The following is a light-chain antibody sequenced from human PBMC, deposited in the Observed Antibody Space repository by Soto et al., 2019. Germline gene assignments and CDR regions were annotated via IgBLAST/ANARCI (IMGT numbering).Light chain of an antibody. J-gene: IGKJ1*01. V-gene: IGKV3-11*01. CDR3: QERTGWPPWT. CDR2: DAS. Sequence: EIVLTQSPATLSLSTGGRDTLSCRASQSVSLSLAWYQQKPGQAPRLLIYDASKRASGFPARFSGSGSGTDFTLTISSLEPEDFAVYYCQERTGWPPWTFGQGTKVDI. CDR1: QSVSLS.